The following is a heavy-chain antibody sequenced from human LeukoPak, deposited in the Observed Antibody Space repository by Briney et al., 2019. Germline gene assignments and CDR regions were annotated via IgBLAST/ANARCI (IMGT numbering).Heavy chain of an antibody. CDR2: ISWNSGTI. D-gene: IGHD2-2*03. V-gene: IGHV3-9*01. CDR3: VKDIGYCSSISCPNAFDV. J-gene: IGHJ3*01. CDR1: GFTFDEYA. Sequence: PGGSLRLYCAASGFTFDEYAMHWVRQAPGKGLEWVSGISWNSGTIGYADSVKGRSTISRDNAENSLYLQMNSLRAEDTALFYCVKDIGYCSSISCPNAFDVWGQGTMITVSS.